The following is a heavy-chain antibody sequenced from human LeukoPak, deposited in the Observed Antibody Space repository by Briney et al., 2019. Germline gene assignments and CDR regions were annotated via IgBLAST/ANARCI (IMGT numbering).Heavy chain of an antibody. CDR3: AGIVVVTAIHVYYYYVMDV. J-gene: IGHJ6*02. D-gene: IGHD2-21*02. CDR1: GGSFSGYY. V-gene: IGHV4-34*01. Sequence: SETLSLTCAVCGGSFSGYYWSWIRQPPGKGLEGIGEINHSGSTNYNPSLRSRVTISVDTSKNQFSLKLSSVTAADTAVYYCAGIVVVTAIHVYYYYVMDVWVQGTTVTVSS. CDR2: INHSGST.